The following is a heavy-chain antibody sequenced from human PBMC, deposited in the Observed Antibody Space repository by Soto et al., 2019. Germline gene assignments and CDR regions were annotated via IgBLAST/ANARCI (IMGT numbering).Heavy chain of an antibody. CDR2: IYYSGST. Sequence: SETLSLTCTVSGGSISSGDYYWSWIRQPPGKGLEWIGYIYYSGSTYYNPSLKSRVTISVDTSKNQFSLKLSSVTAADTAVYYCARDRGSSWHEEVDYWGQGTLVTVSS. CDR3: ARDRGSSWHEEVDY. CDR1: GGSISSGDYY. V-gene: IGHV4-30-4*02. J-gene: IGHJ4*02. D-gene: IGHD6-13*01.